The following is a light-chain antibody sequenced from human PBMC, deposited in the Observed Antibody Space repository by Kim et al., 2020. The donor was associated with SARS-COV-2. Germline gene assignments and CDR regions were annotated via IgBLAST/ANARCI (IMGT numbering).Light chain of an antibody. Sequence: DIQMTQSPSTLSASVGDRVTITCRASQSISSRLAWYQQKPGKAPKLLIYKASSLERGVPSRFSGSGSGTEFTLTISSLQPDDFATYYCQQYNSYWTFGQGTKLEI. CDR3: QQYNSYWT. V-gene: IGKV1-5*03. J-gene: IGKJ2*01. CDR2: KAS. CDR1: QSISSR.